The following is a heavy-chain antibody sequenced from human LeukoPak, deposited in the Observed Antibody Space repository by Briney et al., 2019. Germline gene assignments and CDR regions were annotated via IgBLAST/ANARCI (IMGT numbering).Heavy chain of an antibody. CDR2: IMQDGSEK. CDR3: ARHSAGYTTFFDY. D-gene: IGHD5-24*01. J-gene: IGHJ4*02. Sequence: PGGSLRLSCAASGFTLRYYWMTWVRRAPGKGREWVANIMQDGSEKYYVDSVKGRFTISRDNAKNSLYLQMNSLRAEDTAVYYCARHSAGYTTFFDYWGQGTLVTVSS. V-gene: IGHV3-7*04. CDR1: GFTLRYYW.